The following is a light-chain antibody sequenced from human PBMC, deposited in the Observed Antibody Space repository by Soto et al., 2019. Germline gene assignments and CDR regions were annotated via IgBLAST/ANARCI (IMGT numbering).Light chain of an antibody. V-gene: IGKV3-15*01. CDR1: QSVSTN. CDR2: GSS. CDR3: QQYNNWPPSWT. Sequence: EIVLTQSPATLSVSPGERATLSCRASQSVSTNLAWYQQKLGQAPRVLIYGSSTRATGIPARFSGSGSGTEFTLTISSLQSEDFAVYYCQQYNNWPPSWTFGQGTKVDIK. J-gene: IGKJ1*01.